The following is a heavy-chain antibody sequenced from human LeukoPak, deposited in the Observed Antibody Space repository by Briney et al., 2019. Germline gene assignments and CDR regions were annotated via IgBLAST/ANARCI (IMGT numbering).Heavy chain of an antibody. CDR1: GFTFSSYS. CDR3: AKGGVIANV. CDR2: ISYDGSNK. Sequence: PGRSLRLSCAASGFTFSSYSMHWVRQAPGKGLEWVAVISYDGSNKYYADSVKGRFTISRDNSKNTLYLQMNSLRAEDTAVYYCAKGGVIANVWGQGTTVTVSS. V-gene: IGHV3-30*18. J-gene: IGHJ6*02. D-gene: IGHD3-10*01.